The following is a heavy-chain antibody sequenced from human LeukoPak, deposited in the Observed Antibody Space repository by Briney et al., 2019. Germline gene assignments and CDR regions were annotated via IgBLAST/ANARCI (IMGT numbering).Heavy chain of an antibody. CDR1: GGSINRSGSY. D-gene: IGHD2-8*02. CDR3: ARHLVGFGSSDS. J-gene: IGHJ5*01. Sequence: PSETLSLTCTVSGGSINRSGSYWGCIRQPPGKGLEWIGTLYSSGHAYYNPSLKSRVSISVDMSKSQFSLNLTSVTATDTAVYYCARHLVGFGSSDSWGQGTLVGVSS. CDR2: LYSSGHA. V-gene: IGHV4-39*01.